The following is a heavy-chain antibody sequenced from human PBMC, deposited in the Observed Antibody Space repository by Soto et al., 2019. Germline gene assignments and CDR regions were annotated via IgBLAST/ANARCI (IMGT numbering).Heavy chain of an antibody. CDR3: ARSVFP. CDR1: GGSISSGGYY. J-gene: IGHJ5*02. V-gene: IGHV4-31*03. Sequence: QVQLQESGPGLVKPSQTLSLTCTVSGGSISSGGYYWSWIRQHPGKGLEWIGYIYYSKSTYYNPSITSRVTISLDTSKNQFSLKMTSATAADTAVYYCARSVFPWGQGTLVTVSS. CDR2: IYYSKST.